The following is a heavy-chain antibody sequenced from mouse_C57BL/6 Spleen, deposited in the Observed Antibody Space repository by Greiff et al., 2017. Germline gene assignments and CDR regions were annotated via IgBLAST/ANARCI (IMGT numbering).Heavy chain of an antibody. CDR1: GYTFTDYE. Sequence: QVQLQQSGAELVRPGASVTLSCKASGYTFTDYEMHWVKQTPVHGLEWIGAIDPETGGTAYNQKFKGKAILTADKSSSTAYMELRSLTSEDAAVYYCTMGGFYDYEYAMDYWGQGTSVTVSS. V-gene: IGHV1-15*01. CDR3: TMGGFYDYEYAMDY. J-gene: IGHJ4*01. CDR2: IDPETGGT. D-gene: IGHD2-4*01.